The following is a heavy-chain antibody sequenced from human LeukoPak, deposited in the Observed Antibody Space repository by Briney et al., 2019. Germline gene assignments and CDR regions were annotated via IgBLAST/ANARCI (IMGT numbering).Heavy chain of an antibody. D-gene: IGHD7-27*01. Sequence: PGGSLRLSCAASGFTFSTYAMHWVRQAPGKGLEFVSAINPNGDTTFYANSVRDRLTTSRDNTKNTLYLQMGSLRPGDMAVYYCAREMLGMSHYFEYWGQGTLVTVSS. CDR2: INPNGDTT. CDR3: AREMLGMSHYFEY. V-gene: IGHV3-64*01. CDR1: GFTFSTYA. J-gene: IGHJ4*02.